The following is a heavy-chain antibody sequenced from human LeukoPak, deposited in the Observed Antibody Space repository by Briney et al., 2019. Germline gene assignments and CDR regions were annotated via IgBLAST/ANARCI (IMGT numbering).Heavy chain of an antibody. CDR1: GDTFTDYY. J-gene: IGHJ3*02. V-gene: IGHV1-2*02. CDR2: INPNSGGT. CDR3: GRNRLGKALDI. D-gene: IGHD7-27*01. Sequence: ASVKVSCKASGDTFTDYYIHWVGQAPGQGLEWMGWINPNSGGTNYAQKFQGRVTMTRDTSISTAYMELRLRSDDTAVYYCGRNRLGKALDIWGQGTMVTVSS.